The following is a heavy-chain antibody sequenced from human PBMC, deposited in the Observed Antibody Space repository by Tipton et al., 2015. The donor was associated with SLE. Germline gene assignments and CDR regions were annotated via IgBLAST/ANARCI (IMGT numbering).Heavy chain of an antibody. J-gene: IGHJ3*02. CDR3: ARDGDYYDSSGYFFDAFDI. Sequence: TLSLTCTVSGASISDYYWTWIRQFPGKGLEWIGYIDYSGSTNYNPSLKSRVTISVDTSKNQFSLKVSSVTAADTAVYYCARDGDYYDSSGYFFDAFDIWGQGTMVTVSS. CDR2: IDYSGST. CDR1: GASISDYY. D-gene: IGHD3-22*01. V-gene: IGHV4-59*12.